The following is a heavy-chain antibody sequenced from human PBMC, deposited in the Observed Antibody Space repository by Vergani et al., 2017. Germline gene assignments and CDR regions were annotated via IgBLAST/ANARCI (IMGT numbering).Heavy chain of an antibody. V-gene: IGHV3-66*02. J-gene: IGHJ5*02. Sequence: ELQLVESGGGLVQPGGSLRLSCAASGSTVSGNYMTWVRQAPGKGLEWVSHLYSGDETYYADSVKGRVTISIDTSKNTLHLQINNLRVEDTAVYYCARGNYYGSGTYVDPWGQGTLVTVSS. CDR3: ARGNYYGSGTYVDP. CDR1: GSTVSGNY. D-gene: IGHD3-10*01. CDR2: LYSGDET.